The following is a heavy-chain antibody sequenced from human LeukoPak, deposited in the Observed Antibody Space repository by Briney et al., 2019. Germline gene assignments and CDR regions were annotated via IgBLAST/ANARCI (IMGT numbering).Heavy chain of an antibody. Sequence: GGSLRLSCAASGFTFSNYEFNWVRQAPGKGLEWISYISSSGRNIYYADSVKGRFTISRDNAKSSLYLQMNSLRAEDTAVYYCARKDSRMWYYDYWGQGTLVTVSS. V-gene: IGHV3-48*03. CDR3: ARKDSRMWYYDY. J-gene: IGHJ4*02. CDR2: ISSSGRNI. D-gene: IGHD6-13*01. CDR1: GFTFSNYE.